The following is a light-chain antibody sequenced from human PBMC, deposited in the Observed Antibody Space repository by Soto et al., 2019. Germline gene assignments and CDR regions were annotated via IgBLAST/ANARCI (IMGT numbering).Light chain of an antibody. CDR3: QQYDQLPIT. J-gene: IGKJ4*01. V-gene: IGKV1-33*01. CDR1: QDISKY. CDR2: DVV. Sequence: DIQMTQSASSLPASVGDTVTISCQASQDISKYLNWFQQKPGKAPKLLIYDVVNVETGVPSRFSGRGSGTDFTLIISNLHPEDFATYSCQQYDQLPITFGGETKVDI.